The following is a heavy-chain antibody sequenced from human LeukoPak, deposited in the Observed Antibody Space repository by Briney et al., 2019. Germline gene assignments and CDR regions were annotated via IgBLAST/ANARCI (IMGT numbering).Heavy chain of an antibody. CDR3: ARGPVRGYSSGWYVADY. V-gene: IGHV1-46*01. D-gene: IGHD6-19*01. CDR2: INPSGGST. J-gene: IGHJ4*02. CDR1: GYTFTSYY. Sequence: ASVKVSCKASGYTFTSYYMHWVRQAPGQGLEWMGIINPSGGSTSYAQKFQGRVTMTRDTSTSTVYMELSSLRSEDTAVYYCARGPVRGYSSGWYVADYWGQGTLVTVSS.